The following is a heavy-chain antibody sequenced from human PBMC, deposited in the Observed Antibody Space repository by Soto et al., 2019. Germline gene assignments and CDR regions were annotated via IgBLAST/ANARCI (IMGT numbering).Heavy chain of an antibody. CDR1: GYTLTSYG. V-gene: IGHV1-3*01. D-gene: IGHD3-22*01. CDR2: INPGNGNT. CDR3: ARGGYFDSSNYLAY. Sequence: ASVKVSCKASGYTLTSYGINWVRQAPGRGLEWMGWINPGNGNTKYSQQFQGRVIIDRDTSASTAYMELISLRSEDTAVYYCARGGYFDSSNYLAYWGLGTLVTVSS. J-gene: IGHJ4*02.